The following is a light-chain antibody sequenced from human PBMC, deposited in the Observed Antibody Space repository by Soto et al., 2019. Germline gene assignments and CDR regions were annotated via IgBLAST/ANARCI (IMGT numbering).Light chain of an antibody. V-gene: IGKV4-1*01. Sequence: DIVMTQSPDSLAVSLGERATINCKYSQSILYSSNNKNYLAWYQQKPGQPPKLLIYWASTRESGVPDRFSGSGSGTDFTLSISSLQAGDVAVYYCQQYYSSPWTFGQGTKVEIK. CDR1: QSILYSSNNKNY. J-gene: IGKJ1*01. CDR2: WAS. CDR3: QQYYSSPWT.